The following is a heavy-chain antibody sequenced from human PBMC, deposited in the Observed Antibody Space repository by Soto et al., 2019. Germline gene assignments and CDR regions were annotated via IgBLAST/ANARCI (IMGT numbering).Heavy chain of an antibody. Sequence: GGSLILSCVGSGFIFEDYGMNWVRQAPGKGLEWVSAISGSGGSTYYADSVKGRFTISRDNSKNTLYLQMNSLRAEDTAVYYCAKAQLTGTTWANLDYWGQGTLVTVSS. V-gene: IGHV3-23*01. CDR2: ISGSGGST. J-gene: IGHJ4*02. CDR3: AKAQLTGTTWANLDY. D-gene: IGHD1-20*01. CDR1: GFIFEDYG.